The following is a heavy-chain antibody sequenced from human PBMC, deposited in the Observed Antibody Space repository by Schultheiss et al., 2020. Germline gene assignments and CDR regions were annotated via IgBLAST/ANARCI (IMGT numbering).Heavy chain of an antibody. V-gene: IGHV4-59*02. CDR2: IYYSGST. CDR3: ARYSSGTKSYYYYGMDV. J-gene: IGHJ6*02. Sequence: SETLSLTCTVSGGSVSGYYWGWIRQPPGKGLEWIGYIYYSGSTYYNPSLKSRVTISVDRSKNQFSLKLSSVTAADTAVYYCARYSSGTKSYYYYGMDVWGQGTTVTVSS. D-gene: IGHD3-22*01. CDR1: GGSVSGYY.